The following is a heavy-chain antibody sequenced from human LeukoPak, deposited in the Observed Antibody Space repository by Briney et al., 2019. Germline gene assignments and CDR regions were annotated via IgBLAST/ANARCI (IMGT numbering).Heavy chain of an antibody. D-gene: IGHD3-3*01. J-gene: IGHJ4*02. CDR1: GYTFTSYY. Sequence: ASVKVSCKASGYTFTSYYMHWVRDAPGQGLEWMGIINPSGGSTSYAQKFQGRVTMTRDTPTSTVYMELSSLRSEATAEYYCASPSYYDFWSGYYPLDYWGQATLVTVPS. V-gene: IGHV1-46*01. CDR3: ASPSYYDFWSGYYPLDY. CDR2: INPSGGST.